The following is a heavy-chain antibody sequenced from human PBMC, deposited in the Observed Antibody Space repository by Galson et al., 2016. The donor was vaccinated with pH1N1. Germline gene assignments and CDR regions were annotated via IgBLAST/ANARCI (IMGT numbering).Heavy chain of an antibody. V-gene: IGHV1-2*04. CDR3: ATSSPHITGTTGFFGLDV. CDR1: TYSFSGYY. J-gene: IGHJ6*02. D-gene: IGHD1-7*01. CDR2: ISPDSGGT. Sequence: SVKVSCKASTYSFSGYYIHWVRQAPGQGLEWMGWISPDSGGTVYAQKFQDWVTMTWGTSISTTYMEVTRLTSDDTAVYFCATSSPHITGTTGFFGLDVWGQGTTVTVSS.